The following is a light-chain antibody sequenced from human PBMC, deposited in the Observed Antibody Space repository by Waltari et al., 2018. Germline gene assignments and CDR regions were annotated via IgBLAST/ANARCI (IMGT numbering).Light chain of an antibody. Sequence: IVLTQSPGTLSLSPGERATLSCSASQSVSRALAGYQQKPCQAPRLLIYAASTMATGVPDSFSGSGSGTDFSLTISRLDPEDFSVYYCQHYVNVPVTFGQGTKVEI. V-gene: IGKV3-20*01. CDR1: QSVSRA. CDR3: QHYVNVPVT. CDR2: AAS. J-gene: IGKJ1*01.